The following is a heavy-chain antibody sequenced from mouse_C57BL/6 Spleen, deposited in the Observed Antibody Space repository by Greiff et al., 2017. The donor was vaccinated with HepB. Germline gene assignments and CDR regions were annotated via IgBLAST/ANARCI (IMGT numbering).Heavy chain of an antibody. CDR3: ARSNYYGSLYYFDY. D-gene: IGHD1-1*01. J-gene: IGHJ2*01. CDR2: IHPNSGST. Sequence: VQLQQPGAELVKPGASVKLSCKASGYTFTSYWMHWVKQRPGQGLEWIGMIHPNSGSTNYNEKFKSKATLTVDKSSSTAYMQLSSLTSEDSAVYYCARSNYYGSLYYFDYWGQGTTLTVSS. CDR1: GYTFTSYW. V-gene: IGHV1-64*01.